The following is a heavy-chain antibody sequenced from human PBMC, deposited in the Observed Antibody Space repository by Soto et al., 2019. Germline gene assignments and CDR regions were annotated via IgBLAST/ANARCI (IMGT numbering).Heavy chain of an antibody. Sequence: SETLSLTCTVSGGSTSSYYWSWIRQPPGKGLEWIGYIYYSGSTNYNPSLKSRVTMSVDTSKNQFSLKLSSVTAADTAVYYCARVKAEYYDILTGYYGIDYWGQGTLVTVSS. CDR2: IYYSGST. V-gene: IGHV4-59*01. J-gene: IGHJ4*02. D-gene: IGHD3-9*01. CDR3: ARVKAEYYDILTGYYGIDY. CDR1: GGSTSSYY.